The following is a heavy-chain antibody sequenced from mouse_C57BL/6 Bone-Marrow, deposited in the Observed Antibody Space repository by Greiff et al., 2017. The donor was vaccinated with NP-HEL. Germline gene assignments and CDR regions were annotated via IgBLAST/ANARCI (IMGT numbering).Heavy chain of an antibody. CDR2: ILPGSGST. J-gene: IGHJ2*01. D-gene: IGHD2-5*01. CDR1: GYTFTGYW. CDR3: ARERYSNYRIFFDY. V-gene: IGHV1-9*01. Sequence: VQLQQSGAELMKPGASVKLSCKATGYTFTGYWIEWVKQRPGHGLEWIGEILPGSGSTNYNEKFKGKATFTADTSAKTAYMQRSSLTTEDSAIDYCARERYSNYRIFFDYWGQGTTLTVSS.